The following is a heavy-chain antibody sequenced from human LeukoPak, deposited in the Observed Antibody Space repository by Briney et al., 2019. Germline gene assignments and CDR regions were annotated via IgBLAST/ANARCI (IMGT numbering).Heavy chain of an antibody. CDR2: IYSGGST. CDR1: GFTVSSNY. D-gene: IGHD3-10*01. CDR3: ARDGMVRGVPLDDY. V-gene: IGHV3-66*01. J-gene: IGHJ4*02. Sequence: GGSLRLSCAASGFTVSSNYMSWVRQAPGKGLEWVSVIYSGGSTYYADSVKGRFTISRDNSKNTLYLQMNSLRAEDTAVYYCARDGMVRGVPLDDYWGQGTLVTVSS.